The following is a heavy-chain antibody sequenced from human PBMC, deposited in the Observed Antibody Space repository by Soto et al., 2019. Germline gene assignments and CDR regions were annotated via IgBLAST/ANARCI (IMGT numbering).Heavy chain of an antibody. CDR3: AKALTSPRYCSGGSSPTRDY. D-gene: IGHD2-15*01. Sequence: GGSLRLSCAASGFTFSSYAMSWVRQAPGKGLEWVSAISGSGGSTYYADSVKGRFTISRDNSKNTLYLQMNSLRAEDTAVYYCAKALTSPRYCSGGSSPTRDYWGKETLVTVS. CDR1: GFTFSSYA. J-gene: IGHJ4*02. V-gene: IGHV3-23*01. CDR2: ISGSGGST.